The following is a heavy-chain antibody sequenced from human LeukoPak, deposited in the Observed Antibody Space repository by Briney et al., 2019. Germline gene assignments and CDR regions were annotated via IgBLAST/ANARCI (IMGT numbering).Heavy chain of an antibody. CDR2: IYYSGST. J-gene: IGHJ4*02. CDR1: GGSISSYY. D-gene: IGHD6-19*01. V-gene: IGHV4-59*01. Sequence: SETLSLTCTVSGGSISSYYWSWIRQPPGKGLEWIGYIYYSGSTNCNPSLKSRVTISVDTSKNQFSLKLSSVTAADTAVYYCARNSGSRNKFYYFDYWGQGTLVTVSS. CDR3: ARNSGSRNKFYYFDY.